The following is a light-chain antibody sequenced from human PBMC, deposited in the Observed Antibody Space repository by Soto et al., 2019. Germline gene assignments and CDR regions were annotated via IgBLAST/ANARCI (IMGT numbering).Light chain of an antibody. V-gene: IGKV3-11*01. Sequence: EIVLTQSPATLSLSPGEIATLSCRASQSVGSSLAWYQQKPGQAPRLLIYDASTRATAIPARFSGSGSGTDFTLTISSLESEDFAVYFCQQRSHSLTFGGGTKVAIK. CDR2: DAS. CDR3: QQRSHSLT. CDR1: QSVGSS. J-gene: IGKJ4*01.